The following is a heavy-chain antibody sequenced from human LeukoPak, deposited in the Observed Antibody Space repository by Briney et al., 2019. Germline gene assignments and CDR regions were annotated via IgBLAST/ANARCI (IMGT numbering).Heavy chain of an antibody. D-gene: IGHD3-3*01. V-gene: IGHV4-39*01. CDR2: HYYGGVA. Sequence: SETLSLTCTVSGDSISRDGYYWGGIRQSPGRGLGWIGSHYYGGVAYYNRPLKSRVGISIDTPKNQFYLRLTSVTAADTALYFCVRQGALLRSIAYWGQGILVTVSS. CDR3: VRQGALLRSIAY. J-gene: IGHJ4*02. CDR1: GDSISRDGYY.